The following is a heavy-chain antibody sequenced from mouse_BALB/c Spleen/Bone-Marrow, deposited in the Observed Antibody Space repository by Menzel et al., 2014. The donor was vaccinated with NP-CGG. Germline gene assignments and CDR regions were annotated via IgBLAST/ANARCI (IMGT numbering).Heavy chain of an antibody. Sequence: VQLKESGGGLAQPGGSLRLSCATSGFTFTDYYMSWVRQPPGKALEWLGFSRNKANGYTTEYSASVKGRFTISRDNSQSILYLQMNTLRAEDSATYYCARDINYDIYWYFDVWGAGTTVIVSS. CDR3: ARDINYDIYWYFDV. CDR1: GFTFTDYY. D-gene: IGHD2-4*01. J-gene: IGHJ1*01. V-gene: IGHV7-3*02. CDR2: SRNKANGYTT.